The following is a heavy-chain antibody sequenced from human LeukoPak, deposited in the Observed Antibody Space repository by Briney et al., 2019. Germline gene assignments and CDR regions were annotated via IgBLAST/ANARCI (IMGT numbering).Heavy chain of an antibody. Sequence: GGSLRLSCAASGFTFEDYGMSWVRQAPGKGLEWGSGINWNGGSTGYADSVKGRFTISRDNAKNSLYLQMNSLRAEDTALYYCARIGYDILTGYSRRDYYYYYMDVWGKGTTVTVSS. CDR1: GFTFEDYG. CDR3: ARIGYDILTGYSRRDYYYYYMDV. V-gene: IGHV3-20*04. D-gene: IGHD3-9*01. J-gene: IGHJ6*03. CDR2: INWNGGST.